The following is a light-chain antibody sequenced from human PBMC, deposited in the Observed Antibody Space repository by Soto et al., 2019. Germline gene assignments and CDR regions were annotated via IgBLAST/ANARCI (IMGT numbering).Light chain of an antibody. Sequence: EIVLTQSPGTLSLSPGERATLSCRASQSFRSSYLAWYQQKPGQAPRLLIYGASSRATGIPDRFSGSGSGTDFTLTISRLEPEDFAVYYCQQYGSSPLTFGGGIKVEIK. CDR1: QSFRSSY. CDR3: QQYGSSPLT. J-gene: IGKJ4*01. V-gene: IGKV3-20*01. CDR2: GAS.